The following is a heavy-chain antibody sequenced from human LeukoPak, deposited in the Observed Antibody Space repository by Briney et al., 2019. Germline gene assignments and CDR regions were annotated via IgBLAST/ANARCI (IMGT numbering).Heavy chain of an antibody. J-gene: IGHJ3*02. CDR3: AAAPSVQGAFDI. Sequence: GGSLRLSCAASRFTFSNAWMSWVRQAPGKGLEWVGQIKRKTDSGTIDYAAPVKGRFTISRDDSKNTLYLQINSLKTEDTAVYYCAAAPSVQGAFDIWGQRTMVTVSS. CDR1: RFTFSNAW. CDR2: IKRKTDSGTI. V-gene: IGHV3-15*01. D-gene: IGHD5/OR15-5a*01.